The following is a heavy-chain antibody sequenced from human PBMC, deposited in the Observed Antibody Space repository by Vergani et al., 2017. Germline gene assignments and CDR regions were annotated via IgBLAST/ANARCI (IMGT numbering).Heavy chain of an antibody. Sequence: EVQLLESGGGLVQPGGSLRLSCAASGFTFSSYAMSWVRQAPGKWLEWVSAISGSGGSTYYADSVKGRFTISRDNSKNTLYLQMNSLRAEDTAVYYCAKLAIVVVPAATEIDYWGQGTLVTVSS. V-gene: IGHV3-23*01. CDR1: GFTFSSYA. J-gene: IGHJ4*02. CDR3: AKLAIVVVPAATEIDY. D-gene: IGHD2-2*01. CDR2: ISGSGGST.